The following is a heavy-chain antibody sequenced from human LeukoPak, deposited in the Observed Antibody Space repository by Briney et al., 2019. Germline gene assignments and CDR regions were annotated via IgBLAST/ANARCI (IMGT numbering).Heavy chain of an antibody. CDR1: GYTFTSYD. Sequence: ASVKVSCKASGYTFTSYDINWVRQATGQGLEWMGWMNPNSGNTGYAQKFQGRVTMTRNTSISTAYMELSSLRSEDTAVYYCARSPQILYYYYYYMDVWGKGTTVTVS. V-gene: IGHV1-8*01. CDR3: ARSPQILYYYYYYMDV. J-gene: IGHJ6*03. CDR2: MNPNSGNT.